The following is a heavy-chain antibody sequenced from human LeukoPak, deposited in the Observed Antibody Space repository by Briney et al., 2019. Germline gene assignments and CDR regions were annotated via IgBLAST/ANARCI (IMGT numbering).Heavy chain of an antibody. Sequence: GGSLRLSCEASGFTFSAYGMHWVRQAPGKGLEWVAVIWYDGSNKYYADSVKGRFTISRDNSKNTLYLQINSLRAEDTAVYYCARDPELGVVDYWGQGTLVTVSS. CDR1: GFTFSAYG. J-gene: IGHJ4*02. CDR2: IWYDGSNK. CDR3: ARDPELGVVDY. V-gene: IGHV3-33*01. D-gene: IGHD1-26*01.